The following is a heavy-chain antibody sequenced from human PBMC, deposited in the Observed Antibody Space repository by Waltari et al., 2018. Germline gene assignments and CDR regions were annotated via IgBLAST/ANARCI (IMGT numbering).Heavy chain of an antibody. J-gene: IGHJ6*03. CDR3: AGVVVPAAIRSPNYYYYYMDV. V-gene: IGHV1-69*01. CDR2: IIPIFGTA. D-gene: IGHD2-2*02. CDR1: GGTFSSYA. Sequence: QVQLVQSGAEVKKPGSSVKVSCKASGGTFSSYAISWVRQAPGQGLEWMGGIIPIFGTANYVQKFQGRVTITAEESTSTAYMELSSLRSEDTAVYYCAGVVVPAAIRSPNYYYYYMDVWGKGTTVTVSS.